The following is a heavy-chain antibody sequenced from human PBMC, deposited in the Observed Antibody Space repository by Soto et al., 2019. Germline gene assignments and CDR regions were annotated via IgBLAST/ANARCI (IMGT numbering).Heavy chain of an antibody. D-gene: IGHD4-17*01. CDR2: IYYSGST. CDR1: GGSISSSSYY. J-gene: IGHJ4*02. V-gene: IGHV4-39*01. CDR3: ASTKPFNFYGDSYYFDY. Sequence: SETLSLTCTVSGGSISSSSYYWGWIRQPPGKGLEWIGSIYYSGSTYYNPSLKSRVTISVDTSKNQFSLKLSSVTAADTAVYYCASTKPFNFYGDSYYFDYWGQGTLVTVSS.